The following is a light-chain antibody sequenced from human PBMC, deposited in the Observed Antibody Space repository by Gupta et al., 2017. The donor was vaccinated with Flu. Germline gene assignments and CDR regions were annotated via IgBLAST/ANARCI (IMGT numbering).Light chain of an antibody. CDR3: QQYNRYPRT. V-gene: IGKV1-5*03. CDR2: KAS. Sequence: IDTWLAWSQQRPGKAPKLLIYKASTLQTGVPSRFSGSGSGTDYTLTISSLQPDDFATYYCQQYNRYPRTFGQGAKVEI. CDR1: IDTW. J-gene: IGKJ1*01.